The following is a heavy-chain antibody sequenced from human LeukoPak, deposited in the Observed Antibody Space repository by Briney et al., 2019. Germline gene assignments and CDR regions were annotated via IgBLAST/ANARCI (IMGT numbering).Heavy chain of an antibody. V-gene: IGHV3-66*01. CDR3: AGFGGNSF. CDR1: GFSVSNNH. D-gene: IGHD4-23*01. J-gene: IGHJ4*02. CDR2: ISNSGTT. Sequence: GGSLRLSCAASGFSVSNNHVTWVRQAPGKGLEWVSVISNSGTTYYADSVKGRVTISRDNSKNTVFLQMNSLRAEDTAVYYCAGFGGNSFWGPGTLVTVSS.